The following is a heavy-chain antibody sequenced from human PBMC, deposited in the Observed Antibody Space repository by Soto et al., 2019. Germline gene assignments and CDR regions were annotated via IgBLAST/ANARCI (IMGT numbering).Heavy chain of an antibody. CDR3: AKGGSSSWSFDY. CDR2: ISYDGSNK. Sequence: GGSLRLSCAASGFTFSSYGMHWVRQAPGKGLEWVAVISYDGSNKYYADSVKGRFTISRDNSKNTLYLQMNSLRAEDTAVYYCAKGGSSSWSFDYWGQGTLVTVSS. V-gene: IGHV3-30*18. J-gene: IGHJ4*02. D-gene: IGHD6-13*01. CDR1: GFTFSSYG.